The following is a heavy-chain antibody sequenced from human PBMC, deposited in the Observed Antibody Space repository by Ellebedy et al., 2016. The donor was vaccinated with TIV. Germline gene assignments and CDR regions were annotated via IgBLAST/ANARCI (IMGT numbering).Heavy chain of an antibody. J-gene: IGHJ3*02. Sequence: PGGSLRLSCTASGFTFSPFAMGWVRQTPGKGLEWVSGMYGSGRGITYSDSVKGRFTISRDNSKNTLYLQMNSLRAEDTDIYYCAKEQVGGDGRWVFDIWGQGTMVTVSS. V-gene: IGHV3-23*01. CDR1: GFTFSPFA. D-gene: IGHD3-16*01. CDR2: MYGSGRGI. CDR3: AKEQVGGDGRWVFDI.